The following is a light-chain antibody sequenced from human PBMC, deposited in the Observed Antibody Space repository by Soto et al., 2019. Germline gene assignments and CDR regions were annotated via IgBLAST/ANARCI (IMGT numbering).Light chain of an antibody. CDR2: DAS. V-gene: IGKV3-11*01. Sequence: VLTQSPATLSLTPGERATLSCRASQSVSSYLAWYQQKPGQAPRLLIYDASSRATGIPARFSGSGSGTDFTLTISSLEPEDFAVYYCQQRSNWPITFGQGTLLAIK. CDR3: QQRSNWPIT. J-gene: IGKJ5*01. CDR1: QSVSSY.